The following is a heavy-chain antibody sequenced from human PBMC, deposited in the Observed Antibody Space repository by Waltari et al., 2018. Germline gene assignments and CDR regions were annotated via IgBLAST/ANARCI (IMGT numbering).Heavy chain of an antibody. J-gene: IGHJ4*02. V-gene: IGHV3-21*01. Sequence: EVQLVESGGGLVKPGGSLRLSCAASGFPFSSHTPNRVPPAPGKGLEWVSSISSSSSYIYYADSVKGRFTISRDNAKNSLYLQMNSLRAEDTAVYYCAREDGSSGHWGQGTLVTVSS. D-gene: IGHD6-19*01. CDR3: AREDGSSGH. CDR1: GFPFSSHT. CDR2: ISSSSSYI.